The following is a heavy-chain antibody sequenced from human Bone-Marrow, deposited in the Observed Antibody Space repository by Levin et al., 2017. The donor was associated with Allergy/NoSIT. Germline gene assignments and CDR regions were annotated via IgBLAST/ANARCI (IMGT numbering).Heavy chain of an antibody. V-gene: IGHV3-53*01. CDR1: GFTVSSNY. CDR3: AREIRVGELSFSGEYYFDY. J-gene: IGHJ4*02. CDR2: IYSGGST. Sequence: GGSLRLSCAASGFTVSSNYMSWVRQAPGKGLEWVSVIYSGGSTYYADSVKGRFTISRDNSKNTLYLQMNSLRAEDTAVYYCAREIRVGELSFSGEYYFDYWGQGTLVTVSS. D-gene: IGHD3-16*02.